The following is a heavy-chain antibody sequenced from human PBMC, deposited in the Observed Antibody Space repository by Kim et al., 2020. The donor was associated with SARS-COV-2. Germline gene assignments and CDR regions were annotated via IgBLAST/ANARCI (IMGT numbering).Heavy chain of an antibody. CDR1: GFTFSSYA. D-gene: IGHD2-15*01. Sequence: GGSLRLSCAASGFTFSSYAMSWVRQAPGKGLEWVSAISGSGGSTYYADSVKGRFTISRDNSKNTLYLQMNSLRAEDTAVYYCAKGGRYCSGGSCYLIFDYWGQGTLVTVSS. CDR2: ISGSGGST. V-gene: IGHV3-23*01. CDR3: AKGGRYCSGGSCYLIFDY. J-gene: IGHJ4*02.